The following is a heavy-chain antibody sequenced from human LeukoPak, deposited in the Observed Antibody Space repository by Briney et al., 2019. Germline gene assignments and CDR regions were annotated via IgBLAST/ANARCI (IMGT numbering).Heavy chain of an antibody. Sequence: GGSLRLSCAASGFTFSSYAMSWVRQAPGKGLEWVSAISGSGGSTYYADSVKGRFTISRDNSKNTLYLQMNSLRAEDTAVYYCAKAPRIVVVPAAIYWGQGTLVTVSS. CDR2: ISGSGGST. D-gene: IGHD2-2*01. V-gene: IGHV3-23*01. CDR3: AKAPRIVVVPAAIY. CDR1: GFTFSSYA. J-gene: IGHJ4*02.